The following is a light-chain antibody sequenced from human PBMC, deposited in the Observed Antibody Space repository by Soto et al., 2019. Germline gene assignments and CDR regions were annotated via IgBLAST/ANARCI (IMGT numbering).Light chain of an antibody. J-gene: IGKJ3*01. CDR1: QSLSRN. Sequence: EILMTQSPATLSVSPGERATLSCRASQSLSRNLAWYQQKPGQAPRLLIYEASTRASGIPARFSGSGSGTEFTLTISSLQSDDFALYYCQHYNDWPPAFTFGPGTKVDL. CDR3: QHYNDWPPAFT. V-gene: IGKV3D-15*01. CDR2: EAS.